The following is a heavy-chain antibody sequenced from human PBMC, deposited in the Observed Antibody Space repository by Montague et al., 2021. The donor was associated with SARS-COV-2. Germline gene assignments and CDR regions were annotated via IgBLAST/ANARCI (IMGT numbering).Heavy chain of an antibody. V-gene: IGHV4-4*07. Sequence: SETLSLTCTVSGSISGYYWTWIRQSAGTGLEWIGRISSSGGIDYNASLKSRFTMSLDTSKIQLSLKLSSVTAADTAVYYRARQYIGYNRRFDYWGQGALVTVSP. J-gene: IGHJ4*02. CDR3: ARQYIGYNRRFDY. CDR1: GSISGYY. D-gene: IGHD5-12*01. CDR2: ISSSGGI.